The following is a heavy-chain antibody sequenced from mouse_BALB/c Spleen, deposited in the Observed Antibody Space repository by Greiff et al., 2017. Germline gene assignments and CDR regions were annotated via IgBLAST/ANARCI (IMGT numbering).Heavy chain of an antibody. CDR1: GYSFTSYW. J-gene: IGHJ3*01. D-gene: IGHD1-2*01. V-gene: IGHV1-5*01. CDR2: IYPGNSDT. CDR3: TRQEEYYYGYGAY. Sequence: VQLQQSGTVLARPGASVKMSCKASGYSFTSYWMHWVKQRPGQGLEWIGAIYPGNSDTSYNQKFKGKAKLTAVTSASTAYMELSSLTNEDSAVYYCTRQEEYYYGYGAYWGQGTLVTVSA.